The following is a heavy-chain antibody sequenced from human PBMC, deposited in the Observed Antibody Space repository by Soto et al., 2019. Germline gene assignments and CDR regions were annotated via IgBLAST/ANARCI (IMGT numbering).Heavy chain of an antibody. CDR3: ARSVEGHFDY. Sequence: EVQLVESGGGLVQPGGSLRLSCAASGFRFNIYSINWIRQAPGKGLEWFAYITSDTNTIKYADSVRGRFTISRDNAKNSVDLQMNSLRDEDTAVYYCARSVEGHFDYWGQGTVVTVSS. CDR1: GFRFNIYS. CDR2: ITSDTNTI. V-gene: IGHV3-48*02. J-gene: IGHJ4*02. D-gene: IGHD6-19*01.